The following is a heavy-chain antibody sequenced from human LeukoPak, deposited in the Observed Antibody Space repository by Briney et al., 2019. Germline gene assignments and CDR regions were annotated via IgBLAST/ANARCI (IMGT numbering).Heavy chain of an antibody. CDR2: IWYDGSNP. CDR1: GFSFSSYG. CDR3: ARFVGSDYTGSFDL. Sequence: PGGSLRLSCAGSGFSFSSYGMHWVRQAPGKGLERLGYIWYDGSNPDYVDPVKGRFTISRDNSKNTVYLQMNSLRAEDTAVYHCARFVGSDYTGSFDLWGQGTPVTVSS. D-gene: IGHD3-10*01. V-gene: IGHV3-33*01. J-gene: IGHJ4*02.